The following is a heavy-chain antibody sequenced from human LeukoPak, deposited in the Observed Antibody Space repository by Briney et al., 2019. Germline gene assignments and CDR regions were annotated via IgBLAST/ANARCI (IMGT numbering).Heavy chain of an antibody. J-gene: IGHJ4*02. Sequence: GGPLRLSCAASGFTFSSYAMSWVRQAPGKGLEWVANIKQDGSEKYYVDSVKGRFTISRDNAKNALYLQMHSLRAEDTAVYYCSRGYDILTGTSDWGQGTLVTVPS. CDR1: GFTFSSYA. V-gene: IGHV3-7*04. CDR2: IKQDGSEK. D-gene: IGHD3-9*01. CDR3: SRGYDILTGTSD.